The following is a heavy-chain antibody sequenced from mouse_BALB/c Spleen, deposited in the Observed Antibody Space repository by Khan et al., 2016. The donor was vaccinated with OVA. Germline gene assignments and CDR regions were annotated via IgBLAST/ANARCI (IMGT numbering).Heavy chain of an antibody. D-gene: IGHD1-1*01. CDR3: ARSTTGYAMDY. CDR1: GYTFTTNT. J-gene: IGHJ4*01. Sequence: QVQLQQSGAELARPGASVKMSCGASGYTFTTNTMPWVRQRPGQGLEWVGDINPRGGYSNYKQTFKNKSTLSRDNTSSTVYMQLNSLTSENSAVYSCARSTTGYAMDYWGQGTSVTVSS. CDR2: INPRGGYS. V-gene: IGHV1-4*01.